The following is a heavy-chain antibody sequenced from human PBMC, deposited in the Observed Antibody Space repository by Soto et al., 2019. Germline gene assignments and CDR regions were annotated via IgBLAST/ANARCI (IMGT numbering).Heavy chain of an antibody. CDR1: GFSFSSYG. CDR2: ISYDGSNK. Sequence: QVQLVESGGGVVQPGRSLRLSCATSGFSFSSYGMHWVRQAPGKGLEWVARISYDGSNKYYAESVKGRFTISRDNSKNTLYVQMNRLRAEDTAVYYCAKDLTGGGAHWGQGTLVTVSS. J-gene: IGHJ4*02. CDR3: AKDLTGGGAH. D-gene: IGHD3-16*01. V-gene: IGHV3-30*18.